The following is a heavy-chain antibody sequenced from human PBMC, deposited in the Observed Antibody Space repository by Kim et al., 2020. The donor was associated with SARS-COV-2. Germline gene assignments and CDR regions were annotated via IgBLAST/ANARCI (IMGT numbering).Heavy chain of an antibody. D-gene: IGHD1-26*01. CDR1: GGSISSGGYS. J-gene: IGHJ4*02. CDR2: IYHSGST. CDR3: ARGGWGGSYFLFDY. V-gene: IGHV4-30-2*01. Sequence: SETLSLTCAVSGGSISSGGYSWSWIRQPPGKGLEWIGYIYHSGSTYYNPSLKSRVTISVDRSKNQFSLKLSSVTAADTAVYYCARGGWGGSYFLFDYWGQGTLVTVSS.